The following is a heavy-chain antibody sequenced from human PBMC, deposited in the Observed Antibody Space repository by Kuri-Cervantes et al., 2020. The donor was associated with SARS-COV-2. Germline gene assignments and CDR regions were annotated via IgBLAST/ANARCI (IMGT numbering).Heavy chain of an antibody. V-gene: IGHV1-2*02. J-gene: IGHJ3*02. CDR2: INPNSGGT. CDR3: ARDSGDWNPDGFDI. Sequence: ASVKVSCKASGYSFTGCYIHWARQAPGQGLEWMGWINPNSGGTNYAQKFQGRVTMTTDTSTSTAFMELSSLRSDDTAVYYCARDSGDWNPDGFDIWGQGTMVTVSS. CDR1: GYSFTGCY. D-gene: IGHD1-1*01.